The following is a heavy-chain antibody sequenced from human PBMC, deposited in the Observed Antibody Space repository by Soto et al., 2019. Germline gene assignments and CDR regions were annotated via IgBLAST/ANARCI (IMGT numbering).Heavy chain of an antibody. J-gene: IGHJ4*02. V-gene: IGHV4-31*03. CDR1: GGSISSGGYY. Sequence: QVQLQESGPGLVKPSQTLSLTCTVSGGSISSGGYYWSWIRQHPGKGLEWIGYIYYSGSTYYNPSLKSRVTISVDTSKNQFSLKLSSVTAADTAVYYSARANIVVVVAGYFDYWGQGTLVTVSS. D-gene: IGHD2-15*01. CDR2: IYYSGST. CDR3: ARANIVVVVAGYFDY.